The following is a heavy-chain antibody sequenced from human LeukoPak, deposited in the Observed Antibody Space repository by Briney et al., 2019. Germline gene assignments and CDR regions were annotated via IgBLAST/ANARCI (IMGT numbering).Heavy chain of an antibody. Sequence: GASVKVSCKASGYTFTGYYMHWVRQAPGQGLEWMGWINPNSGGTDYAQKFQGRVTMTRDTSISTAYMELSRLRSDDTAVYYCGREYDFWRAFDYWGQGTLVTVSS. CDR1: GYTFTGYY. CDR3: GREYDFWRAFDY. J-gene: IGHJ4*02. V-gene: IGHV1-2*02. CDR2: INPNSGGT. D-gene: IGHD3-3*01.